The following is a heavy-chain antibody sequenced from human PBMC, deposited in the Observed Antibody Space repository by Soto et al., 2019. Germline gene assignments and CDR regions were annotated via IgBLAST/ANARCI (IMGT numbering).Heavy chain of an antibody. J-gene: IGHJ4*02. D-gene: IGHD3-16*02. CDR1: GGSISSGGYY. V-gene: IGHV4-31*03. CDR2: IYYSGST. CDR3: ARAPYDYIWGSYRNFLFDY. Sequence: PSETLSLTCTVSGGSISSGGYYWSWIRQHPGKGLEWIGYIYYSGSTYYNQSLKSRVTISVDTSKNQFSLKLSSVTAADTAVYYCARAPYDYIWGSYRNFLFDYWGQGTLVTVSS.